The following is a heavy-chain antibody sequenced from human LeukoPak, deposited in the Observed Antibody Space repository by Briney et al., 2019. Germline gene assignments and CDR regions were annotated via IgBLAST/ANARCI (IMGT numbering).Heavy chain of an antibody. V-gene: IGHV3-33*01. CDR3: ATSYGSGSYPVDY. Sequence: GESLKISCAASGFTFSNYGMHWVRQAPGKGLEWVAVIWYDGSDEYYADSVKGRFTISRDNSKNTLYLQMNSLRAEDTAVYYCATSYGSGSYPVDYWGQGTLVSVSS. J-gene: IGHJ4*02. CDR2: IWYDGSDE. CDR1: GFTFSNYG. D-gene: IGHD3-10*01.